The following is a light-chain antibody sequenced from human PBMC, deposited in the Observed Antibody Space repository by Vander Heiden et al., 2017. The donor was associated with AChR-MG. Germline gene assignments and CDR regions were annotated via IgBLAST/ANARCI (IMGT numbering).Light chain of an antibody. CDR3: QAWDTRTML. CDR2: QDN. J-gene: IGLJ2*01. CDR1: TLRDHF. Sequence: SFELTQAPSVSVSPGQTVSITCSGDTLRDHFTSWYQQKPGQSPVVVSFQDNKRPTGTPERFSGSKSGTTATLTISETQALDEADYFCQAWDTRTMLFGGGTKLTVL. V-gene: IGLV3-1*01.